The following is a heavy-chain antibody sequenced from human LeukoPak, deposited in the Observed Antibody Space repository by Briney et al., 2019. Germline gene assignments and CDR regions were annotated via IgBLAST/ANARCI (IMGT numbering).Heavy chain of an antibody. Sequence: PGGSLRLSCAASGFTFTTYEMNWVRQAPGKGLEWVSYISSSGRTIYYADSVKGRFTISRDNAKNSLYLQMNSLRTEDTAVYYCAGSTAIGYWGQGTLVTVSS. J-gene: IGHJ4*02. CDR2: ISSSGRTI. V-gene: IGHV3-48*03. CDR1: GFTFTTYE. CDR3: AGSTAIGY.